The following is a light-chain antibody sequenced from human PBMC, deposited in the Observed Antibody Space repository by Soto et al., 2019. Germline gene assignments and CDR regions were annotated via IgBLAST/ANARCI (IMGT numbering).Light chain of an antibody. J-gene: IGKJ1*01. CDR1: QSVSSY. CDR2: DAS. Sequence: EIVLTQSPAILSMSPGERDTLSCRASQSVSSYFAWYQQKPGQAPRLLIYDASNQATGVPARFSGSGSGTDCTLTSSSLAPEDFAVYYGPQRRYWPVTCGRGTKVEIK. CDR3: PQRRYWPVT. V-gene: IGKV3-11*01.